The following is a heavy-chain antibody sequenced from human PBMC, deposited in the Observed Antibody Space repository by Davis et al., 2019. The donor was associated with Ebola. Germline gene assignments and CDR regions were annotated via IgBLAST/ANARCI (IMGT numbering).Heavy chain of an antibody. CDR3: ASGKLRYFDWFGYYYYGMDV. D-gene: IGHD3-9*01. J-gene: IGHJ6*04. CDR1: GASISSSNW. Sequence: SETLSPTCAVSGASISSSNWWSWVRQSPGKGLEWIGEIYHSGSTNYNPSLKSRVTISVDKAKNQFSLKLNSVTAADTAVYYCASGKLRYFDWFGYYYYGMDVWGKGTTVTVSS. CDR2: IYHSGST. V-gene: IGHV4-4*02.